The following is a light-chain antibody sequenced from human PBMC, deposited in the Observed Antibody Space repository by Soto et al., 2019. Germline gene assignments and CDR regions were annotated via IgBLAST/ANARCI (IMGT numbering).Light chain of an antibody. J-gene: IGKJ1*01. V-gene: IGKV3-15*01. CDR3: QQYNNWPPWT. CDR1: QSVSSN. CDR2: GAS. Sequence: EIXMTXXXXTLSVSPGERATLSCRASQSVSSNLAWYQQKPGQAPRLLIYGASTRATGIPARFSGSGSGTEFTLTISSLQSEDFAVYYCQQYNNWPPWTFGQGTKVEIK.